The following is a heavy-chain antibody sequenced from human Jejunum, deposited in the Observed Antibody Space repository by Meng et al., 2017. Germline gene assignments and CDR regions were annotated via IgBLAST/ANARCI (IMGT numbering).Heavy chain of an antibody. CDR2: IGSDGSNK. CDR1: GLTSSSHG. J-gene: IGHJ5*01. V-gene: IGHV3-33*01. Sequence: GGSLRLSCAASGLTSSSHGFHWVRQAPGKALEWVAFIGSDGSNKNYAESVKGRFTTSRDNSKNTLSLQMNSLRADDTALYYCARDRGVRLLDSWGQGTLVTVSS. CDR3: ARDRGVRLLDS. D-gene: IGHD3-3*01.